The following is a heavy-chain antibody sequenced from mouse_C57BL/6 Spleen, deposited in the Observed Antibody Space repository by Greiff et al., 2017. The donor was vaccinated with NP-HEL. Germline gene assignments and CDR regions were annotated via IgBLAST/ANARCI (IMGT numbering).Heavy chain of an antibody. CDR3: ARQAQATYYAMDY. Sequence: EVKLVESGGGLVKPGGSLKLSCAASGFTFSDYGMHWVRQAPEKGLEWVAYISSGSSTIYYADTVKGRFTISRDNAKNTLFLQMTSLRSEDTAMYYCARQAQATYYAMDYWGQGTSVTVSS. CDR2: ISSGSSTI. V-gene: IGHV5-17*01. D-gene: IGHD3-2*02. CDR1: GFTFSDYG. J-gene: IGHJ4*01.